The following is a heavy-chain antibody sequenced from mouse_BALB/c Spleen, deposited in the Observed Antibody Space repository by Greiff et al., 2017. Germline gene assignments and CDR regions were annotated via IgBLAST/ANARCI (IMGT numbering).Heavy chain of an antibody. J-gene: IGHJ4*01. Sequence: DVKLVESGGGLVKPGGSLKLSCAASGFTFSSYTMSWVRQTPEKRLEWVATISSGGGNTYYPDSVKGRFTISRDNAKNNLYLQMSSLRSEDTALYYCAKAYGRGYAMDYWGQGTSVTVSS. CDR2: ISSGGGNT. D-gene: IGHD6-5*01. CDR3: AKAYGRGYAMDY. CDR1: GFTFSSYT. V-gene: IGHV5-9*03.